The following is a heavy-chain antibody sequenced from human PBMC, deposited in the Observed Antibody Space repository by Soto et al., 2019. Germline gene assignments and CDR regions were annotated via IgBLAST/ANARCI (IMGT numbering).Heavy chain of an antibody. V-gene: IGHV3-23*01. CDR2: ISSGVST. D-gene: IGHD3-16*01. J-gene: IGHJ6*01. CDR1: GFTVSIYA. CDR3: AKEVGSNASSMDG. Sequence: GGSLRLSCAASGFTVSIYAMSWVRQSPGKGLEWVSGISSGVSTYYADSVKGRFSISRGNSKNTLYLQMNGLRAEDTAVYYCAKEVGSNASSMDGWRQGLTVTVSS.